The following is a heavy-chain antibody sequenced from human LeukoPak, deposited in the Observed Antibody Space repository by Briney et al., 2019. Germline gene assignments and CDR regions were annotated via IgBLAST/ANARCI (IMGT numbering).Heavy chain of an antibody. J-gene: IGHJ4*02. D-gene: IGHD2/OR15-2a*01. V-gene: IGHV3-48*03. Sequence: PGGSLRLSCTASGFIFDNYEMNWVRQPPGKGLEWVAYMSSSGSTTYYAASVKCRFTISRDNARDSLFLQMNSLRVEDTAIYYCARAGLLFYFDYWGQGALVTVSS. CDR3: ARAGLLFYFDY. CDR1: GFIFDNYE. CDR2: MSSSGSTT.